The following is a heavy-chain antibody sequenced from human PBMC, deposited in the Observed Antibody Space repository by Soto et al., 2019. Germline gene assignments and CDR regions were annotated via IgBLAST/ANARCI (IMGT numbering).Heavy chain of an antibody. CDR2: ISSSAYTI. Sequence: QVQLVESGGGLVKSGGSLRLSCAASGFRFGDYYMSWIRQAPGKGLEWVSYISSSAYTIYYAASVEGRFTISRDNAENSLFLQMNSLRADDTAVYYCARGLVVAATQGPLDYWGPGILVTVSS. J-gene: IGHJ4*02. D-gene: IGHD2-15*01. CDR3: ARGLVVAATQGPLDY. CDR1: GFRFGDYY. V-gene: IGHV3-11*01.